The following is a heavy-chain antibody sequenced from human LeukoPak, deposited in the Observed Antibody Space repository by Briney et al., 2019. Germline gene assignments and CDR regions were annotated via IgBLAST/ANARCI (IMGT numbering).Heavy chain of an antibody. CDR1: GFSISANS. Sequence: GGSLRLSCAASGFSISANSMIWVRQAPGKGLECVSIIDNGGTTYYPDSVKGRFTISRDNSDNTLSLQMSSLRAEDTAFYYCARHFHPSGQGTLVTVS. D-gene: IGHD3-3*02. V-gene: IGHV3-53*01. CDR2: IDNGGTT. CDR3: ARHFHP. J-gene: IGHJ5*02.